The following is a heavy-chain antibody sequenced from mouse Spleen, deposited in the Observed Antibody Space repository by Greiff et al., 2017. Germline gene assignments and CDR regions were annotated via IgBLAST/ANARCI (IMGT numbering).Heavy chain of an antibody. CDR3: VREGETYYPYYFDY. J-gene: IGHJ2*01. CDR2: IRSKSSNYAT. CDR1: GFTFNTYA. V-gene: IGHV10-3*01. Sequence: DAGGGLVQPKGSLKLSCAASGFTFNTYAMHWVRQAPGKGLEWVARIRSKSSNYATYYADSVKDRFTISRDDSQSMLYLQMNNLKTEDTAMYYCVREGETYYPYYFDYWGQGTTLTVSS. D-gene: IGHD2-10*01.